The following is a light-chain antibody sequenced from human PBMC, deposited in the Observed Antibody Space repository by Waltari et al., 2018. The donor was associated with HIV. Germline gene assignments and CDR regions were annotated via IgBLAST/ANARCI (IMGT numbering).Light chain of an antibody. CDR1: SSNIGSNS. Sequence: QSLLIQPPSASGTPGQRVTISCSGNSSNIGSNSVYWYQQLPGTTPSPLIFRNNQSPSGVPDRFSGSKSGTSASLAISGLRSEDEADYFCATWDDSLSALWVFGGGTKLTVL. J-gene: IGLJ3*02. CDR3: ATWDDSLSALWV. CDR2: RNN. V-gene: IGLV1-47*01.